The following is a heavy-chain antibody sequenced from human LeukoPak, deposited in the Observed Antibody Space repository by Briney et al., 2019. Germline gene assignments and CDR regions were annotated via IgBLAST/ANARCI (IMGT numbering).Heavy chain of an antibody. D-gene: IGHD6-13*01. Sequence: GGSLRLSCAASGFTFSSYSMNWVRQAPGKGLEWVSYISSSSSTIYYADSVKGRFTISRDNAKNSLYLQMNSLRAEDTALYYCAKDFSSSWSATFDYWGQGTLVTVSS. V-gene: IGHV3-48*04. CDR2: ISSSSSTI. CDR1: GFTFSSYS. J-gene: IGHJ4*02. CDR3: AKDFSSSWSATFDY.